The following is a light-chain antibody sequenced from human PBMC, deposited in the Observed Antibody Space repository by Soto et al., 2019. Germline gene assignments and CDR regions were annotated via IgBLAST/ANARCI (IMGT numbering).Light chain of an antibody. J-gene: IGLJ2*01. CDR2: DVS. V-gene: IGLV2-14*03. CDR3: SSYTNNFGGNVV. CDR1: SSDVGGYNF. Sequence: QSVLTQPASVSGSPGQSITISCTGTSSDVGGYNFVSWYQQHPGKAPKLMISDVSNRPSGVSNRFSGSKSGNRASLTISGLQSADEADYYCSSYTNNFGGNVVFGGGTQLTVL.